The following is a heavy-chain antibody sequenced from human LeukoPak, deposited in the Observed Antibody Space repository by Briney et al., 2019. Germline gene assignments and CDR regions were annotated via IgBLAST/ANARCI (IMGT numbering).Heavy chain of an antibody. J-gene: IGHJ4*02. CDR2: ISYDGSNK. V-gene: IGHV3-30*18. Sequence: GGSLRLSCAASGFTFSTYGMHWVRQAPGKGLEWVAVISYDGSNKYYADSVKGRFTISRENSKNTLHLQMNSLRAEDTAVYYCAKDHYYYGSGIYFMHYFDYWGQGTLVTVSS. CDR1: GFTFSTYG. D-gene: IGHD3-10*01. CDR3: AKDHYYYGSGIYFMHYFDY.